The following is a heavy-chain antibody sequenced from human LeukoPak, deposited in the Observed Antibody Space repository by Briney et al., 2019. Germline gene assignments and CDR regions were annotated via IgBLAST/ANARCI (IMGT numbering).Heavy chain of an antibody. J-gene: IGHJ4*02. CDR1: GFTFSSYE. V-gene: IGHV3-48*03. CDR3: ARSLGYCSAGSCFPFDY. CDR2: ISSGGSAI. D-gene: IGHD2-15*01. Sequence: PGGSLRLSCGASGFTFSSYEMNWVRQAPGKGLEWISYISSGGSAIYYADSVKGRFTISRDNAKNSLYLQMNSLRAEDTAVYYCARSLGYCSAGSCFPFDYWGQGTLVTGSS.